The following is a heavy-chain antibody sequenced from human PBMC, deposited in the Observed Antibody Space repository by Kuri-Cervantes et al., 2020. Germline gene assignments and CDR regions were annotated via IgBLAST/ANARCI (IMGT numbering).Heavy chain of an antibody. Sequence: GGSLRLSCAASGFTFDDYGMSWVRQAPGKGLEWVSGINWNGGSTGYADSVKGRFTISRDNAKNSLYLQMNSLRAEDTAVYYCARDGYCSGGSCYTGGYFDYWGQGTLVTVSS. J-gene: IGHJ4*02. V-gene: IGHV3-20*04. D-gene: IGHD2-15*01. CDR3: ARDGYCSGGSCYTGGYFDY. CDR2: INWNGGST. CDR1: GFTFDDYG.